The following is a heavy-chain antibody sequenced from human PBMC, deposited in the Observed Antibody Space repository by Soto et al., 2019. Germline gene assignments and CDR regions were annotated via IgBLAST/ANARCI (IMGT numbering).Heavy chain of an antibody. D-gene: IGHD3-3*01. V-gene: IGHV3-33*01. Sequence: QVQLVESGGGVVQPGRSLRLSCAASGFTFSSYGMHWVRQAPGKGLEWVAVIWYDGSNKYYADSVKGRFTISRDNSKNTLYLQMNSLRAEDTAVYYCAREYYDFWSGYLEYYYYYYMDVWSKGTTVTVSS. CDR2: IWYDGSNK. CDR3: AREYYDFWSGYLEYYYYYYMDV. CDR1: GFTFSSYG. J-gene: IGHJ6*03.